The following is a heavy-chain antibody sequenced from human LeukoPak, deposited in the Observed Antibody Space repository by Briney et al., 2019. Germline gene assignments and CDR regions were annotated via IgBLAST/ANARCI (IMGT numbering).Heavy chain of an antibody. CDR3: AKVVGSGWYRGLDY. CDR1: GFAFNTFA. CDR2: IGVGGVT. Sequence: GGSLRLSCAASGFAFNTFAVSWVRQAPGKGLKWVSTIGVGGVTYYADSVKGRFTISRDISKNILYLQLDSLRDDDTAVYYCAKVVGSGWYRGLDYWGQGTLVAVSS. D-gene: IGHD6-19*01. V-gene: IGHV3-23*01. J-gene: IGHJ4*02.